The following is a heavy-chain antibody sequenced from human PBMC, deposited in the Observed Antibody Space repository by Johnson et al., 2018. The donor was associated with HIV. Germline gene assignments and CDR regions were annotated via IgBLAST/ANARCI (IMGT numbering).Heavy chain of an antibody. D-gene: IGHD3-16*01. CDR1: GFTFSSYA. Sequence: QVQLVESGGGVVQPGRSLRLSCAASGFTFSSYAMHWVRQAPGKGLEWVAVISYDGSDKDYADSVKGRFTISRDTSENTVHLQMNDLRAEDTAVYYCAREALPRGLQSSFGGAFDIWGQGTMVTVSS. J-gene: IGHJ3*02. CDR2: ISYDGSDK. V-gene: IGHV3-30*14. CDR3: AREALPRGLQSSFGGAFDI.